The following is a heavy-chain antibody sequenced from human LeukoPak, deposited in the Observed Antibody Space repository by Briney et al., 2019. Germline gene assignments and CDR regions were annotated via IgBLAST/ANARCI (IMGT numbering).Heavy chain of an antibody. CDR3: ARVTTPTAYGWPYNWFDP. V-gene: IGHV4-59*12. CDR2: VYYSGST. D-gene: IGHD1-1*01. CDR1: GDFITAYY. J-gene: IGHJ5*02. Sequence: SETLSLTCTVSGDFITAYYWSWIRQPPGKGLEWIGYVYYSGSTYYNPSLKSRVTISVDTSKNQFSLKLSSVTAADTAVYYCARVTTPTAYGWPYNWFDPWGQGTLVTVSS.